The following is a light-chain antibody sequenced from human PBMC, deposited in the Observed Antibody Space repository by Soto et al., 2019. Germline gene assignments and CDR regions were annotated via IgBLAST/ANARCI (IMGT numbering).Light chain of an antibody. J-gene: IGLJ1*01. V-gene: IGLV2-14*01. CDR1: SSDVGGYNY. Sequence: QSVVTHPASVSGSPRRSITISFTGTSSDVGGYNYVSWYQQHPGKAPRLMIYDVSNRPSGVSNRFSGSKAGNTASLTISGLQAEDEADYYSSSSTSSSTPSVFAPGPTVTV. CDR3: SSSTSSSTPSV. CDR2: DVS.